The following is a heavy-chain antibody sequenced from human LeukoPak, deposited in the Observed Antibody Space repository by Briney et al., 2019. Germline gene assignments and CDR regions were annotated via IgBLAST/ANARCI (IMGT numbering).Heavy chain of an antibody. Sequence: ASVKVSCKASGYTFTSYGISWVRHAPGQGLEWMGWISAYNGNTNYAQKLQGRVTMTTDTSTSTAYMELRSLRSDDTAVYYCARVHYDSSGYEEGGWFDPWGQGTLVTVSS. D-gene: IGHD3-22*01. J-gene: IGHJ5*02. CDR1: GYTFTSYG. V-gene: IGHV1-18*01. CDR3: ARVHYDSSGYEEGGWFDP. CDR2: ISAYNGNT.